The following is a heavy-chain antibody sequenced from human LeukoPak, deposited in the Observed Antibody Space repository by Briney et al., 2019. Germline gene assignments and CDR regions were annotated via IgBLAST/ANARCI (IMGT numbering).Heavy chain of an antibody. CDR2: ISSSSSYI. V-gene: IGHV3-21*01. CDR1: GFTFSSYS. CDR3: ARDRRGAAAGTLHYYCYGMDV. Sequence: GGSLRLSCAASGFTFSSYSMNWVRQAPGKGLEWVSSISSSSSYIYYADSVKGRFTISRDNAKNSLYLQMNSLRAEDTAVYYCARDRRGAAAGTLHYYCYGMDVWGQGTTVTVSS. J-gene: IGHJ6*02. D-gene: IGHD6-13*01.